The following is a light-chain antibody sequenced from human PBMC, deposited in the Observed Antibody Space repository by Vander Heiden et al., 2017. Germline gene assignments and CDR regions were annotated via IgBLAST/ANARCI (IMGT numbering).Light chain of an antibody. CDR2: ANI. CDR3: QSYDSSLSGWV. V-gene: IGLV1-40*01. J-gene: IGLJ3*02. CDR1: SSNIGAGYD. Sequence: QSALTQPPSVSVAPGQRVTISCTGSSSNIGAGYDVHWYQQLPGTAPKLLISANINRPSGVPDRFSGSKSGTSASLAITGLQAEDEADYYCQSYDSSLSGWVFGGGTKLTVL.